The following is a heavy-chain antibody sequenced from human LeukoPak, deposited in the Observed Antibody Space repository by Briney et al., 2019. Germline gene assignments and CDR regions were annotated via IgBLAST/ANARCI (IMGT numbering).Heavy chain of an antibody. Sequence: GGSLRLSCAASGFTLSRYSMNWVRQAPGKGLEWVSYITNSSSTIFYADSVKGRFTISRDNAKNSLYLQMSSLGAEDTAVYYCTTAKNDHWGQGTLVTVSS. V-gene: IGHV3-48*04. CDR2: ITNSSSTI. CDR3: TTAKNDH. J-gene: IGHJ4*02. CDR1: GFTLSRYS.